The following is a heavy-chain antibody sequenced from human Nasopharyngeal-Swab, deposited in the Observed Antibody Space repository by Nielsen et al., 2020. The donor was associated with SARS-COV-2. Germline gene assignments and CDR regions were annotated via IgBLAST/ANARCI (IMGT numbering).Heavy chain of an antibody. CDR3: ATTAAAAGTSWFDP. CDR1: GYTLTELS. V-gene: IGHV1-24*01. J-gene: IGHJ5*02. Sequence: ASVKVSCKVSGYTLTELSMHWVRQAPGKGLEGRGGFDPEDGETIYAQKCQGRVTMTEDTSTDTAYMELSSLRSEDTAVYYCATTAAAAGTSWFDPWGRGTLVTVSS. D-gene: IGHD6-13*01. CDR2: FDPEDGET.